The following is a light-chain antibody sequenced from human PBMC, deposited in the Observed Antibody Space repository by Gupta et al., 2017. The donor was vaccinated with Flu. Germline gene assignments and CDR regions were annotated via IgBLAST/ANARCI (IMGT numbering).Light chain of an antibody. Sequence: GGDNVGGKRVHWYQQRPGQAPVLVVFDNDSRPSGIPVRFAGSNSGSTAALTISRVEAGDEADYYCQVWDGNSDHVVFGGGTKLTVL. CDR1: NVGGKR. J-gene: IGLJ2*01. CDR3: QVWDGNSDHVV. V-gene: IGLV3-21*02. CDR2: DND.